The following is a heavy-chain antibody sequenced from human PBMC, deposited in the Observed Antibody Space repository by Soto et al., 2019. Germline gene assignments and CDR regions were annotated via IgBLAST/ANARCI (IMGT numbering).Heavy chain of an antibody. D-gene: IGHD1-26*01. CDR3: ARMMGATLVDF. Sequence: QVQLQESGPGLVRPSGTLSLTCAVSGASISSTTSGNWWSWVRQPPGKGLEWIGEIYHSGSTNYTPSLKSRVTMSVDKSKNQFSLKLSPVTAADTAVYYCARMMGATLVDFWGQGTLVTVSS. CDR2: IYHSGST. CDR1: GASISSTTSGNW. J-gene: IGHJ4*02. V-gene: IGHV4-4*02.